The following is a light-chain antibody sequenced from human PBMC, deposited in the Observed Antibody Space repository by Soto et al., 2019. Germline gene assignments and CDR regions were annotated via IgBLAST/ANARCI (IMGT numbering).Light chain of an antibody. CDR2: KVN. J-gene: IGLJ2*01. Sequence: QSALTQPASVSGSPGQAITLSCTGTSSDVGGYNYVSWYQQHPGKAPKLIIYKVNIRPSGVSNRFSGSKSGNTASLTISGLQADDEADYYCSSYTSRSTWVFGRGTKLTV. CDR3: SSYTSRSTWV. V-gene: IGLV2-14*01. CDR1: SSDVGGYNY.